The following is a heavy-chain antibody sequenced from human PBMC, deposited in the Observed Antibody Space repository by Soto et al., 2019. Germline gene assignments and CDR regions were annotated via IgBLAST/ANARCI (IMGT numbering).Heavy chain of an antibody. Sequence: QVQLVQSGAEVKKPGASVKVSCKASGYTFPRYALHWVRQAPGQRHEWMGWINAGNGNTKYSQKFQGRVTITGDTSASTAYMELGSLRSEDTAVYYCARDHDSSGYYCYGMDVWGQGTTVTVSS. CDR1: GYTFPRYA. CDR3: ARDHDSSGYYCYGMDV. V-gene: IGHV1-3*01. J-gene: IGHJ6*02. CDR2: INAGNGNT. D-gene: IGHD3-22*01.